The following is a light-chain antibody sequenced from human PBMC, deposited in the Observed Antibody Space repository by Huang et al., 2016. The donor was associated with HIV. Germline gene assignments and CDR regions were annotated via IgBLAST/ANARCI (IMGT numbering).Light chain of an antibody. J-gene: IGKJ2*02. Sequence: DIQMTQSPSSLSASVGDRVIITCRASQSVTKYLNWYQHMPGKAPNLLIYGATTLQGGVSSRFSGSGCGTEFTLSISSLQPEDAATYYCQQSYRLPRTFGQGTSLEI. CDR1: QSVTKY. V-gene: IGKV1-39*01. CDR3: QQSYRLPRT. CDR2: GAT.